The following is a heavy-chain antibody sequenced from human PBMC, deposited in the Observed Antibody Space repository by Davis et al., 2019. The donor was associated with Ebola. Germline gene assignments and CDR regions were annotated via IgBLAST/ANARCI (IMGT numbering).Heavy chain of an antibody. CDR1: GYTFTGYY. CDR2: ISAYNGNT. D-gene: IGHD1-26*01. Sequence: ASVKVSCKASGYTFTGYYMHWVRQAPGQGLEWMGWISAYNGNTNYAQKLQGRVTMTTDTSTSTAYMELRSLRSDDTAVYYCARSKPYSGSYLFDYWGQGTLVTVSS. J-gene: IGHJ4*02. V-gene: IGHV1-18*04. CDR3: ARSKPYSGSYLFDY.